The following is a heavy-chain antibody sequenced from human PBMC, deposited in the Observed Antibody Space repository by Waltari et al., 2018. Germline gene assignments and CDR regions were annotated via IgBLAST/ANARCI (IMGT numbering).Heavy chain of an antibody. CDR3: AREDSMLDY. D-gene: IGHD3-3*02. J-gene: IGHJ4*02. CDR2: ISSSSSTI. Sequence: EVQLVESGGGLVQPGGSLRLSCAASGFTFSSYSMNWVRQAPGKGLEWVSYISSSSSTIYYADSVKGRFTISRDNAKNSLYLQMNSLRAEDTAVYYCAREDSMLDYWGQGTLVTVSS. V-gene: IGHV3-48*01. CDR1: GFTFSSYS.